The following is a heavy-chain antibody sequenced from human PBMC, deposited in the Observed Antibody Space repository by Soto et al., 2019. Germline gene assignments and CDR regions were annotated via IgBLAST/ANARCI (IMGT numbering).Heavy chain of an antibody. CDR1: GFTFSSYA. J-gene: IGHJ6*02. CDR3: ARDQGYGDHSIIHCYGMDV. V-gene: IGHV3-30-3*01. CDR2: ISYDGSNK. Sequence: QVQLVESGGGVVQPGRSLRLSCAASGFTFSSYAMHWVRQAPGKGLEWVAVISYDGSNKYYADSVKGRFTISRDNSKNTLYLQMNSLRAEDTAVYYCARDQGYGDHSIIHCYGMDVWGQGTTVTVSS. D-gene: IGHD4-17*01.